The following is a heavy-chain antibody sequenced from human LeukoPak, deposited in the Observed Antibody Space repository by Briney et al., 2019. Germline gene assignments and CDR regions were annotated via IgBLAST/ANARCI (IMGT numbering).Heavy chain of an antibody. CDR2: ISYDGSNK. CDR3: ARGSPDSSSSVDFDY. Sequence: GGSLRLSCAASGLTFSSYAMHWVRQAPGKGLEWVAFISYDGSNKYYADSVKGRFTISRDNAKNTLYLQMSSLRVEDTAVYYCARGSPDSSSSVDFDYWGQGTLVTVSS. J-gene: IGHJ4*02. V-gene: IGHV3-30*04. CDR1: GLTFSSYA. D-gene: IGHD6-6*01.